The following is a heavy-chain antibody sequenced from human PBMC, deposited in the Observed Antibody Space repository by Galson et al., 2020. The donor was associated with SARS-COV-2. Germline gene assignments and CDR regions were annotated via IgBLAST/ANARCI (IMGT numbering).Heavy chain of an antibody. J-gene: IGHJ4*02. CDR2: MWSDGSNV. D-gene: IGHD3-10*01. Sequence: GESLKISCAASGFTFSYYVMHWVRQAPGKGLEWVAVMWSDGSNVHYGDSVKGRFTISRDNSKNTLYLQMNSLRADDTAVYYCARDDRRVAGRLGIDDWGQGTLVTISS. V-gene: IGHV3-33*01. CDR3: ARDDRRVAGRLGIDD. CDR1: GFTFSYYV.